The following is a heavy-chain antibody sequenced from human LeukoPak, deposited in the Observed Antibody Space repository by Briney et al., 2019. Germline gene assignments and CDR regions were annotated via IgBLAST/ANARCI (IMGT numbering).Heavy chain of an antibody. D-gene: IGHD2-15*01. CDR2: ISNSGGST. J-gene: IGHJ4*02. CDR3: AKLSCSGGSCNFDY. V-gene: IGHV3-23*01. CDR1: GFTFSIYP. Sequence: PGGSLRLSCAASGFTFSIYPMSWVRQAPGKGLEWFSAISNSGGSTNYADSVKGRFTISRDNSKNTLYLQMSSLRAEDTAVYYCAKLSCSGGSCNFDYWGQGNLVTVSS.